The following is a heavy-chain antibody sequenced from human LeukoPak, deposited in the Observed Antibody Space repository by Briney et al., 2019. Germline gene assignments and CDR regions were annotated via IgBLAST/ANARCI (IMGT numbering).Heavy chain of an antibody. J-gene: IGHJ4*02. D-gene: IGHD3-9*01. CDR1: GGSFSGYY. Sequence: SETLSLTCAVYGGSFSGYYWSWIRQPPGKGLEWLGEINHSGSTNYNPSLKSRVTISVDTSKNQFSLKLSSVTAADMAVYYCARGGLDHDILTGYSFDYWGQGTLVTVSS. V-gene: IGHV4-34*01. CDR3: ARGGLDHDILTGYSFDY. CDR2: INHSGST.